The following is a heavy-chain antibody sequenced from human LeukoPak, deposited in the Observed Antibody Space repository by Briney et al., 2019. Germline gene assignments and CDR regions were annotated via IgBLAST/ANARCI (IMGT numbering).Heavy chain of an antibody. J-gene: IGHJ6*03. Sequence: SVKVSCKASGGTFSSYAISWVRQAPGQGLEWMGGIIPIFGTANYAQKFQGRVTINADESTSTAYMELSSLRSEDTAVYYCASGTPPNYYYYYYMDVWGKGATVTVSS. CDR1: GGTFSSYA. CDR3: ASGTPPNYYYYYYMDV. V-gene: IGHV1-69*13. D-gene: IGHD1-7*01. CDR2: IIPIFGTA.